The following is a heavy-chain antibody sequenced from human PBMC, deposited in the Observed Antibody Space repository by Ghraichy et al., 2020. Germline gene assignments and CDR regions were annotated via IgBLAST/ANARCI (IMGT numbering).Heavy chain of an antibody. D-gene: IGHD3-3*01. CDR2: IYYSGST. Sequence: SETLSLTCSVSGGSISSSSDYWGWIRQPPGKGLEWIGSIYYSGSTYYNPSLKSRVTISVDTSKNQFSLKLSSVTAADTAVYYCARDPYDFWSGRNYYYYGMDVWGQGTTVTVSS. CDR1: GGSISSSSDY. J-gene: IGHJ6*02. V-gene: IGHV4-39*07. CDR3: ARDPYDFWSGRNYYYYGMDV.